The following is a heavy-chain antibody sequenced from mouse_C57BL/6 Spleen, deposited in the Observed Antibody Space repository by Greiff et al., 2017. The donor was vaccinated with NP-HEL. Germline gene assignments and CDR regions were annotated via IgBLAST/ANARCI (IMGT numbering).Heavy chain of an antibody. V-gene: IGHV5-9-1*02. D-gene: IGHD2-5*01. Sequence: EVKLMESGEGLVKPGGSLKLSCAASGFTFSSYAMSWVRQTPEKRLEWVAYISSGGDYIYYADTVKGRFTISRDNARNTLYLQMSSLKSEDTAMYYCTRGAIDLFYSNYVGYAMDYWGQGTSVTVSS. CDR1: GFTFSSYA. CDR3: TRGAIDLFYSNYVGYAMDY. J-gene: IGHJ4*01. CDR2: ISSGGDYI.